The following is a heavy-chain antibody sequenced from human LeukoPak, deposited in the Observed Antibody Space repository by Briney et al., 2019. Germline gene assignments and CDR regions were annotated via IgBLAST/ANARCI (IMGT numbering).Heavy chain of an antibody. J-gene: IGHJ3*02. V-gene: IGHV3-15*01. CDR1: GRIFSGSA. Sequence: GGSLRLSCAASGRIFSGSAMHWVRQAPGKGLEWVGRIKSKTDSGTTDYAAPVKGRFSISRDDSKNTLYLQMNSLKTEDTAVYYCTTGSKVVGLPDAFDIWGQGTMVTVSS. CDR2: IKSKTDSGTT. CDR3: TTGSKVVGLPDAFDI. D-gene: IGHD1-26*01.